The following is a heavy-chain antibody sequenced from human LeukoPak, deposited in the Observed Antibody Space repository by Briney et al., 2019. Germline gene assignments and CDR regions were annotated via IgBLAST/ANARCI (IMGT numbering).Heavy chain of an antibody. CDR3: ARLGYGSGWYYYYYYMDV. CDR1: GYTFTSYH. D-gene: IGHD6-19*01. V-gene: IGHV1-46*01. J-gene: IGHJ6*03. Sequence: ASVKVSCKASGYTFTSYHLHWVRQAPGQGLEWMGIINPSGGSPNYAQKFQGRVTMTRDMSTSTVYMELSSLRSEDTAVYYCARLGYGSGWYYYYYYMDVWGKGTTVTVSS. CDR2: INPSGGSP.